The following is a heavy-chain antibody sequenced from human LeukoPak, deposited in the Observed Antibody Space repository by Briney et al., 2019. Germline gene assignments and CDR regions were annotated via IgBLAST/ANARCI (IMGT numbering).Heavy chain of an antibody. D-gene: IGHD3-16*01. Sequence: GGSLRLSCAAAGFTVSSNYMSWVRQAPGKGLEWVSVIYSGGSTYYADSVKGRFTISRDNSKNTLYLQMNSLRAEDTAVYYCARAQMRGGVFDYWGQGTLVTVSS. V-gene: IGHV3-66*02. CDR2: IYSGGST. CDR3: ARAQMRGGVFDY. CDR1: GFTVSSNY. J-gene: IGHJ4*02.